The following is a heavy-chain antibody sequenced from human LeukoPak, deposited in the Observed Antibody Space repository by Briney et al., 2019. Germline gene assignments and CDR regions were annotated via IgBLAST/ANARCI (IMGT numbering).Heavy chain of an antibody. CDR1: GFTFSNAW. V-gene: IGHV3-15*01. CDR2: IKSKTDGGTT. D-gene: IGHD3-10*01. J-gene: IGHJ4*02. Sequence: GGSLRLFCAASGFTFSNAWMSWVRQAPGKGLEWVGRIKSKTDGGTTDYAAPVKGRFTISRDDPKNTLYLQMNSLKTEDTAVYYCTTGITMVRGVIHLIDYWGQGTLVTVSS. CDR3: TTGITMVRGVIHLIDY.